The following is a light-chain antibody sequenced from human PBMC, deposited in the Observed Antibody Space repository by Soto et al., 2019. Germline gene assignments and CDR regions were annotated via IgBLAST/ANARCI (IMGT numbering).Light chain of an antibody. CDR1: SSNIGTNS. J-gene: IGLJ2*01. Sequence: QSVLTQPPSASGTPGQRVTISCSGSSSNIGTNSVNWYQQLPETAPKLLIYSNNQRPSGVPDRFSGSKSGTSASLAISGLQSDDEADYYCTAWDDYLSLVVFGGGTKLTVL. V-gene: IGLV1-44*01. CDR2: SNN. CDR3: TAWDDYLSLVV.